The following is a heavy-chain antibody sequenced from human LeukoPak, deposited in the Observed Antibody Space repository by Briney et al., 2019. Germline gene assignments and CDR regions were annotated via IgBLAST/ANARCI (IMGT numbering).Heavy chain of an antibody. V-gene: IGHV4-34*01. J-gene: IGHJ4*02. CDR2: INHSGST. D-gene: IGHD6-25*01. CDR1: GGSFSGYY. Sequence: SETLSLTCAVYGGSFSGYYWSWIRQPPGKGLGWIGEINHSGSTNYNPSLKSRVTISVDTSKNQFSLKLSSVTAADTAVYYCARGIAADKSFDYWGQGTLVTVSS. CDR3: ARGIAADKSFDY.